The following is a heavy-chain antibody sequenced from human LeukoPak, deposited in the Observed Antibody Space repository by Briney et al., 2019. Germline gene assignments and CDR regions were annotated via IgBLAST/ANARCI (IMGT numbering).Heavy chain of an antibody. Sequence: ASVKVSCKASGGTFSSYAISWVRQAPGQGLEWMGGIIPIFGTANYAQKFQGRVTITADESTSTAYMELSSLRSEDTAVYYCAGGGYCSSTSCSPTMIQDAFDIWGQGTMVTVSS. CDR3: AGGGYCSSTSCSPTMIQDAFDI. D-gene: IGHD2-2*01. CDR1: GGTFSSYA. CDR2: IIPIFGTA. V-gene: IGHV1-69*13. J-gene: IGHJ3*02.